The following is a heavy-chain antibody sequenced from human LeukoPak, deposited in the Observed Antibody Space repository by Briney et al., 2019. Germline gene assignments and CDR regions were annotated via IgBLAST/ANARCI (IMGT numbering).Heavy chain of an antibody. D-gene: IGHD5-24*01. V-gene: IGHV3-48*03. J-gene: IGHJ4*02. CDR2: ISTSGTT. CDR3: ARDSEVTGDRVEY. CDR1: GFTLSSYE. Sequence: PGGSLRLSCAASGFTLSSYEMNWVRQAPGKGLEWVSYISTSGTTLYADSVKGRFTISRDDAKNSLYLQMNSLRAEDTAVYYCARDSEVTGDRVEYWGQGTLVTVSS.